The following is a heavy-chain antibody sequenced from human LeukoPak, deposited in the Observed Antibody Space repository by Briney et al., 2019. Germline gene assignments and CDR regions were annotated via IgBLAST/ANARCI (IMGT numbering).Heavy chain of an antibody. CDR1: GGTYSSYA. CDR2: IIPILGIA. CDR3: ARGTVTQDDAFDI. V-gene: IGHV1-69*04. J-gene: IGHJ3*02. Sequence: SVKVSCKASGGTYSSYAISWLRQAPGQGLEWMGRIIPILGIANYAQKFQGRVTITADKSTSTAYMELSSLRSEDTAVYYCARGTVTQDDAFDIWGQGTMVTVSS. D-gene: IGHD4-17*01.